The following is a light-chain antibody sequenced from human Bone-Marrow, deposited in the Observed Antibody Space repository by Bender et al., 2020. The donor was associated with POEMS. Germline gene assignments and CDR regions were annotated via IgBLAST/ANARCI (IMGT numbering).Light chain of an antibody. CDR3: QSYDRSLSGWV. J-gene: IGLJ3*02. CDR2: GST. Sequence: QSVLTQPPSVSGAPGQRVTISCAGSSSAIGAGYEVHWYQQLPGTAPKLLIYGSTNRPSGVPDRFSGSKSGTSASLAITGLQAEDEADYYCQSYDRSLSGWVFGGGTKLTVL. V-gene: IGLV1-40*01. CDR1: SSAIGAGYE.